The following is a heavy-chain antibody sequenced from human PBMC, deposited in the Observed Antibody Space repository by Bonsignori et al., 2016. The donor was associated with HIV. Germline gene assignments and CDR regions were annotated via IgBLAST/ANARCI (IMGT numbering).Heavy chain of an antibody. CDR1: GYTFSSYG. V-gene: IGHV1-18*01. CDR2: ITVYNGNT. D-gene: IGHD3-9*01. J-gene: IGHJ4*02. Sequence: ASVKVSCKASGYTFSSYGISWLRQAPDKGLSGWEWITVYNGNTNAAQQFQGRLTMTTDTATSTAYMELRSLRFDDTAVYYCARGGSNILAGYYNYWGQGTLVTVSS. CDR3: ARGGSNILAGYYNY.